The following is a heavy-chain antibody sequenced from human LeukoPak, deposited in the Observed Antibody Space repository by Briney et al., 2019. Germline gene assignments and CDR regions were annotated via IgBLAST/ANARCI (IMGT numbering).Heavy chain of an antibody. V-gene: IGHV3-53*01. D-gene: IGHD3-10*01. J-gene: IGHJ4*02. Sequence: GGSLRLSCAASEFSVGSNYMTWVRQAPGKGLEWVSLIYSGGSTYYADSVKGRFTISRDNSKNTLYLQMSSLRVEDTAVYYCARKYASGTYPLDYWGQGTLVTVSS. CDR1: EFSVGSNY. CDR3: ARKYASGTYPLDY. CDR2: IYSGGST.